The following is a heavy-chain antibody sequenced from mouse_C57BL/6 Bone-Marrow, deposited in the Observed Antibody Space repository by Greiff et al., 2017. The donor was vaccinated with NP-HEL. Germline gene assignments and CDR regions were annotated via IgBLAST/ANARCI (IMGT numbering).Heavy chain of an antibody. CDR2: ISNGGGRT. CDR1: GFTFSDYY. CDR3: ARRATVVSYYFDY. Sequence: EVKLMESGGGLVQPGGSLQLSCAASGFTFSDYYMYWVRQTQETRLEWVAYISNGGGRTYYQDNVKGRFTISRDNAKNTRYLQMSRLKSEDTAMYYCARRATVVSYYFDYWGQGTTLTVSS. J-gene: IGHJ2*01. V-gene: IGHV5-12*01. D-gene: IGHD1-1*01.